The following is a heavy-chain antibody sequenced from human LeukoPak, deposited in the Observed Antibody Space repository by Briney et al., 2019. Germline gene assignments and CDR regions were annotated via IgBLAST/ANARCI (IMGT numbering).Heavy chain of an antibody. J-gene: IGHJ4*02. CDR1: GFTFSSYA. CDR2: ISGSGGDT. CDR3: AKPYNFWSGHWYY. Sequence: PGGSLRLSCAASGFTFSSYAMSWVAQAPGKGREWGSAISGSGGDTYYADSVKGRFTISRDNSKNTLYLQMNSLRAEDTAIYYCAKPYNFWSGHWYYWGQGTLVTVSS. V-gene: IGHV3-23*01. D-gene: IGHD3-3*01.